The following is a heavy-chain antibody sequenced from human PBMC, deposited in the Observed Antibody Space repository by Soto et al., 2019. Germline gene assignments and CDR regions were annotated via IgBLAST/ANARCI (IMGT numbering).Heavy chain of an antibody. D-gene: IGHD1-26*01. CDR1: GFTFSNAW. V-gene: IGHV3-15*07. Sequence: EVQLVESGGGLVKPGGSLRLSCAASGFTFSNAWMNWVRQAPGKGLEWVGRIKSKTDGGTTDYAAPVKGRFTISRDDSKNTLYLEMNRLKTEDTGVYYCSTGGWELLFDYWGQGTLVTVSS. J-gene: IGHJ4*02. CDR3: STGGWELLFDY. CDR2: IKSKTDGGTT.